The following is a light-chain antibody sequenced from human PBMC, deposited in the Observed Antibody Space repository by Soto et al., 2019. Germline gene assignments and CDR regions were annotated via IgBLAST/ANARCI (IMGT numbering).Light chain of an antibody. J-gene: IGLJ1*01. CDR3: CSYAGSSTYV. CDR1: SSDVGGYNY. V-gene: IGLV2-11*01. CDR2: DVS. Sequence: QSALTQPRSVSGSPGQSVTISCTGTSSDVGGYNYVSWYQQHPGKAPKLMIYDVSKRPSGVPDRFYGSKSGNTASLTISGLPAEDEADYYCCSYAGSSTYVFGTGIKVTVL.